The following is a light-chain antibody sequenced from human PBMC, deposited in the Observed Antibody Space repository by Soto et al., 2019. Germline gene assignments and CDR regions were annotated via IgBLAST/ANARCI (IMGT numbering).Light chain of an antibody. CDR2: GAY. J-gene: IGKJ3*01. CDR1: QSVSSSY. Sequence: EIVLTQSPGTLSLSPGERATLSCRASQSVSSSYLAWYQQKPGQAPRHLIYGAYSRATGLPDRFSGSRSGIDFTLTISILEPKEIAVYYCQQHGSLPGFNFGRGTKFDIK. V-gene: IGKV3-20*01. CDR3: QQHGSLPGFN.